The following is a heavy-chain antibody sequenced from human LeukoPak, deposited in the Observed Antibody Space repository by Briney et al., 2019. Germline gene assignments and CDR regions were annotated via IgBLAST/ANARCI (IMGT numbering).Heavy chain of an antibody. Sequence: SQTLSLTCAISGDSFSSNSAAWNWIRQSPSRGLEWLGRTYYRSKWYNDYALSVRSRITINPDTSKNQCSLQLNSVTPEDTAVYYCAREVAGTGAFDYWGQGTLVTVSS. CDR3: AREVAGTGAFDY. D-gene: IGHD6-19*01. CDR2: TYYRSKWYN. CDR1: GDSFSSNSAA. J-gene: IGHJ4*02. V-gene: IGHV6-1*01.